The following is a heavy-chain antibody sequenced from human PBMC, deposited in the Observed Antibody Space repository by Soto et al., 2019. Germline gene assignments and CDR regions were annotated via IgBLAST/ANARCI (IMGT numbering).Heavy chain of an antibody. D-gene: IGHD3-16*02. CDR2: INPANGNT. J-gene: IGHJ4*02. CDR1: GYTFTAYA. Sequence: QVQLAQSGAEERKPGASVKVSCEATGYTFTAYAMHWVCQAPGQRLEWMGWINPANGNTKYSQKFQGRLTITSDTFANTVYMELNSLTSEDTAMYYCTRSAISPYGGLIGPFDYWGQGNLVTVSS. V-gene: IGHV1-3*05. CDR3: TRSAISPYGGLIGPFDY.